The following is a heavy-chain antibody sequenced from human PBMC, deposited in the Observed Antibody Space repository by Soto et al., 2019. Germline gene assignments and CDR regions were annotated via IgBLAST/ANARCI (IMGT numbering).Heavy chain of an antibody. V-gene: IGHV4-34*01. D-gene: IGHD3-10*01. Sequence: SDALSPTYYYFGRAFSDCFWSGIRQPPGKGLEWIGEINHSGSANYNPSLKSRVTISIDTSKNQFSLKLSSVAAADTAVYYCARGPWITMIRGVRFDYWGQGMLVTVS. CDR2: INHSGSA. J-gene: IGHJ4*02. CDR1: GRAFSDCF. CDR3: ARGPWITMIRGVRFDY.